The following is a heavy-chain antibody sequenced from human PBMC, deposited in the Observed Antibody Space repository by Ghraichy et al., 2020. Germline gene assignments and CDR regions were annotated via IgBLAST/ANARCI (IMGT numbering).Heavy chain of an antibody. V-gene: IGHV4-34*01. J-gene: IGHJ3*02. CDR2: INHSGST. Sequence: SETLSLTCAVYGGSFSGYYWSWIRQPPGKGLEWIGEINHSGSTNYNPSLKSRVTISVDTSKNQFSLKLSSVTAADTAVYYCARVFRGDGYSRRTDAFDIWGQGTMVTVSS. D-gene: IGHD5-24*01. CDR1: GGSFSGYY. CDR3: ARVFRGDGYSRRTDAFDI.